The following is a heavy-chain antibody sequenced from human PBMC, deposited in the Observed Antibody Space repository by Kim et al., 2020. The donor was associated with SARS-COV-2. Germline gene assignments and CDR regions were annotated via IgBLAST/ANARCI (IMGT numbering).Heavy chain of an antibody. J-gene: IGHJ4*02. Sequence: GGSLRLSCEASGFAFSDHAMSWVRRAPGKGLEWVSGISGSIPDTKYVDSVRGRFTISRDNSKNTVYLQMDSLRVEDTAIYYCAKDLLYVPGRGYFDSWGQGVLVTVSS. CDR3: AKDLLYVPGRGYFDS. D-gene: IGHD3-10*01. CDR2: ISGSIPDT. CDR1: GFAFSDHA. V-gene: IGHV3-23*01.